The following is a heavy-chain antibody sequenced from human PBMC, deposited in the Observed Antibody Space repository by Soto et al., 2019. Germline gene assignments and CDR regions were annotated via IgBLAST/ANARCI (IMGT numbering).Heavy chain of an antibody. CDR3: ATSLRGSYSSSWDYYGMDV. V-gene: IGHV4-38-2*01. D-gene: IGHD6-13*01. CDR1: GYSISSGYY. J-gene: IGHJ6*02. CDR2: IYHSGST. Sequence: PSETLSLTCAVSGYSISSGYYWGWIRQPPGKGLEWIGSIYHSGSTYYNPSLKSRVTISVDTSKNQLSLKLSSVTAADTAVYYCATSLRGSYSSSWDYYGMDVWGQGTTVTVSS.